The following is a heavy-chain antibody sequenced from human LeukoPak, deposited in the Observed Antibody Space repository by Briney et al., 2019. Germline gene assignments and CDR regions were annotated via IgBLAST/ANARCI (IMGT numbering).Heavy chain of an antibody. Sequence: GESLRLSCVASGLTFSGQWLNWVRQAPGKGLERVAVISYDGSEKYYADSVKGRFTISRDNSKNTLYVQMNSLRAEDTAVYYCARGRDGSSWFNYFDCWGQGTLVTVSS. J-gene: IGHJ4*02. CDR3: ARGRDGSSWFNYFDC. V-gene: IGHV3-30-3*01. D-gene: IGHD6-13*01. CDR2: ISYDGSEK. CDR1: GLTFSGQW.